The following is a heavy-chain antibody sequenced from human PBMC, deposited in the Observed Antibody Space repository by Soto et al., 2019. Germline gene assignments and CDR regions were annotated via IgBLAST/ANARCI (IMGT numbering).Heavy chain of an antibody. D-gene: IGHD3-16*01. J-gene: IGHJ5*02. CDR2: IYHSGST. Sequence: SEILSLTCAVSGGSISSSNWWSWVRQPPGKGLEWIGEIYHSGSTNYNPSLKSRVTISVDKSKNQFSLKLSSVTAADTAVYYCARGGVRSLKSNWFDPWGQGTLVTVSS. V-gene: IGHV4-4*02. CDR3: ARGGVRSLKSNWFDP. CDR1: GGSISSSNW.